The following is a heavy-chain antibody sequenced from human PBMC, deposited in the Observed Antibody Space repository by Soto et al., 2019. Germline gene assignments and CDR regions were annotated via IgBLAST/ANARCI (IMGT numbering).Heavy chain of an antibody. D-gene: IGHD6-13*01. CDR3: ARGIAAADYYFDY. CDR2: IYYSGST. CDR1: GGSISSYY. Sequence: PSETLSLTCTVSGGSISSYYWSWIRQPPGKGLEWIGYIYYSGSTNYNPSLKSRVTISVDTSKNQFSLKLSSVTAADTAVYYCARGIAAADYYFDYWGQGTLVTVS. J-gene: IGHJ4*02. V-gene: IGHV4-59*01.